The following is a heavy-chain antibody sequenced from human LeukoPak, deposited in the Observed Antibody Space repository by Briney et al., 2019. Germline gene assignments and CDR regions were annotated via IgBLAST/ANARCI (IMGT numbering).Heavy chain of an antibody. CDR1: GFTLSGYD. J-gene: IGHJ5*02. CDR3: ARGEWRT. V-gene: IGHV3-48*03. CDR2: MSASGSVI. Sequence: GGSLRLPYAASGFTLSGYDMNWIRQAPGKGLEWLSYMSASGSVIYYADSVKGRFTISRDDAKNSLYLQMNTLSVEDTAVYYCARGEWRTWGQGTLVTVSS. D-gene: IGHD3-3*01.